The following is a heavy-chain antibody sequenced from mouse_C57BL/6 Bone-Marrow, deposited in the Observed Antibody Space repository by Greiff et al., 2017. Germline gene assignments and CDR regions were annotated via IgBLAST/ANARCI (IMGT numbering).Heavy chain of an antibody. Sequence: EVMLVESGAELVRPGASVKLSCTASGFNIKDDYMHWVKQRPEQGLEWIGWIDPENGDTEYASKFQGTATITADTSSNTAYLQLSSLTSEDTAVYYCTTPYYYGSSVFAYWGQGTLVTVSA. CDR3: TTPYYYGSSVFAY. CDR2: IDPENGDT. V-gene: IGHV14-4*01. CDR1: GFNIKDDY. J-gene: IGHJ3*01. D-gene: IGHD1-1*01.